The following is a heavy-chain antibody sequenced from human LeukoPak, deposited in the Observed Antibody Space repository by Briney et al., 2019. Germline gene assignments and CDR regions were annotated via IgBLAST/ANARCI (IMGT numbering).Heavy chain of an antibody. J-gene: IGHJ4*02. V-gene: IGHV3-23*01. Sequence: PGGSLRLSCAASGFTFSSYNMSWVRQAPGKGLEWVSAISGSGGSTYYADSVKGRFTISRDNSKNTLYLQMNSLRAEDTAVYYCAKVKRGYSGPYYFDYWGQGTLVTVSS. CDR2: ISGSGGST. D-gene: IGHD5-12*01. CDR3: AKVKRGYSGPYYFDY. CDR1: GFTFSSYN.